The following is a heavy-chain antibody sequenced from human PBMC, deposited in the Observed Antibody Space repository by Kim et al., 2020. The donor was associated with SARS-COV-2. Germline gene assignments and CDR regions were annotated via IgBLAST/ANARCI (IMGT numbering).Heavy chain of an antibody. V-gene: IGHV3-66*01. D-gene: IGHD6-13*01. CDR2: IYSGGST. J-gene: IGHJ4*02. Sequence: GGSLRLSCAASGFTVSSNYMSWVRQAPGKGLEWVSVIYSGGSTYYADSVKGRFTISRDNSKNTLYLQMNSLRAEDTAVYYCASSFPAAAAGTGLDYWGQGTLVTVSS. CDR3: ASSFPAAAAGTGLDY. CDR1: GFTVSSNY.